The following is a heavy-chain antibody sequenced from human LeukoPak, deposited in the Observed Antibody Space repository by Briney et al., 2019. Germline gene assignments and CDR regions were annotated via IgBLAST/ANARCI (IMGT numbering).Heavy chain of an antibody. J-gene: IGHJ4*02. D-gene: IGHD3-3*01. CDR1: GGSISSGSYY. CDR2: IYTSGST. Sequence: SETLSLTCTVSGGSISSGSYYWSWIRQPAGKGLEWIGRIYTSGSTNYNPSPKSRVTISVDTSKNQFSLKLSSVTAADTAVYYCARDVSIFGVVIIDYWGQGTLVTVSS. CDR3: ARDVSIFGVVIIDY. V-gene: IGHV4-61*02.